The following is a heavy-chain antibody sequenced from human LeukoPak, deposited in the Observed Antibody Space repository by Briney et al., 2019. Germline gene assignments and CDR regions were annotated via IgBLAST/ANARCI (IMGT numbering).Heavy chain of an antibody. V-gene: IGHV3-21*01. CDR3: ARTSRDSSGYYFNY. CDR1: GFTFSSYS. CDR2: ISSSSSYI. J-gene: IGHJ4*02. D-gene: IGHD3-22*01. Sequence: GGSLRLSCAASGFTFSSYSMNWVRQAPGKGLGWVSSISSSSSYIYYADSVKGRFTISRDNAKNSLYLQMNSLRAEDTAVYYCARTSRDSSGYYFNYWGQGALVTVSS.